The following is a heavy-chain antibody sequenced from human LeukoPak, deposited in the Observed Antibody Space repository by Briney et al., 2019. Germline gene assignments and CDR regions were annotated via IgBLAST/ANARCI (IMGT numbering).Heavy chain of an antibody. CDR3: AKGRLERVVGATTADY. CDR2: ISYDGSNK. D-gene: IGHD1-26*01. Sequence: GGSLRLSCAASGFTFSSYGMHWVRQAPGKGLEWVAVISYDGSNKYYADSVKGRFTISRDNSKNTLYLQMNSLRAEDTAVYYCAKGRLERVVGATTADYWGQGTLVTVSS. CDR1: GFTFSSYG. J-gene: IGHJ4*02. V-gene: IGHV3-30*18.